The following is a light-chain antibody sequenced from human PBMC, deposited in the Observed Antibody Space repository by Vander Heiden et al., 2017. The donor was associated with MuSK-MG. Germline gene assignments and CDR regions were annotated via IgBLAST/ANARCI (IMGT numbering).Light chain of an antibody. V-gene: IGLV2-14*01. CDR1: SSDVGGYND. CDR2: DVS. Sequence: SALTQPPSVSGSPGQPTTISCPGTSSDVGGYNDISWYQQHPGKAPKLMIYDVSNRPSGVSNRFSGSKSGNTASLTISGLQAEDEADYYCSSYTSSSTLNVFGGGTKLTVL. J-gene: IGLJ2*01. CDR3: SSYTSSSTLNV.